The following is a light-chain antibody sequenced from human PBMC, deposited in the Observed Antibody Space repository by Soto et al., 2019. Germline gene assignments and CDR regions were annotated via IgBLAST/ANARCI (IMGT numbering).Light chain of an antibody. CDR3: SSYTGNTWV. V-gene: IGLV2-14*01. Sequence: QSVLTQPASVSGSPGQSITISCTGTSSDVGGYDYVSWYQQHPGKAPKLMIYEVTNRPSGVSNRFSGSKSGNTASLTISGLQAEDEADYYCSSYTGNTWVFGGGTKLTVL. CDR1: SSDVGGYDY. CDR2: EVT. J-gene: IGLJ3*02.